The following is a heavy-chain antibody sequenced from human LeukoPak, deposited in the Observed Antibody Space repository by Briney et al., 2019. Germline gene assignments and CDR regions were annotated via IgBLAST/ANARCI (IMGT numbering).Heavy chain of an antibody. V-gene: IGHV3-23*01. CDR2: VTGSGAST. CDR3: ARDLMGWDLHYFDY. J-gene: IGHJ4*02. Sequence: GGSLRLSCTASGFTFNNYAMTWVRQAPGKGLEWVSAVTGSGASTNYADSVKGRFTISRDNAKNSLYLQMHSLRAEDTAVYYCARDLMGWDLHYFDYWGQGTLVTVSS. CDR1: GFTFNNYA. D-gene: IGHD1-26*01.